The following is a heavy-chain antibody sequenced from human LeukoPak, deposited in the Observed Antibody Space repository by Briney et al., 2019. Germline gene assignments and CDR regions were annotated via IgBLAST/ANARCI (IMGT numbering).Heavy chain of an antibody. CDR3: ARGPETGGYDLEFDY. J-gene: IGHJ4*02. CDR1: GGSISRNSYY. D-gene: IGHD5-12*01. Sequence: SETLSLTCAVSGGSISRNSYYWGWIRRPPGKGLEWLGSIYYSGSSYYNPSLKSRVTISIETSKNQFSLKLSSVAAADTAVYYCARGPETGGYDLEFDYWGQGTLVTVSS. V-gene: IGHV4-39*07. CDR2: IYYSGSS.